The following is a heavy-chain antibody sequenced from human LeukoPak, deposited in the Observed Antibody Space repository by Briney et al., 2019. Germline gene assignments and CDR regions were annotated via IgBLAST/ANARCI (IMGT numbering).Heavy chain of an antibody. CDR1: GFTFSHAW. D-gene: IGHD6-13*01. CDR3: AKPVPGSSWYRGFDY. CDR2: INTDGSST. Sequence: GGSLRLSCAASGFTFSHAWMNWVRQAPGKGLVWVSRINTDGSSTSYADSVKGRFTISRDNSKNTLYLQMNSLRAEDTAVYYCAKPVPGSSWYRGFDYWGQGTLVTVSS. J-gene: IGHJ4*02. V-gene: IGHV3-74*01.